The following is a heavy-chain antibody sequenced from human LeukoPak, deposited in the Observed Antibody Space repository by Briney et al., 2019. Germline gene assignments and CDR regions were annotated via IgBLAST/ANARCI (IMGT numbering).Heavy chain of an antibody. CDR1: GFTLHFYS. D-gene: IGHD4-11*01. V-gene: IGHV3-21*01. Sequence: PGGSLRLSCVASGFTLHFYSMNWVRQPPGKGLEWVSSISSVSSYIYSADSVKGRFTISRDNAKNSLYMQMNSLRAEDTAVYYCAKGSNDFDYWGQGTLVTVSS. CDR2: ISSVSSYI. J-gene: IGHJ4*02. CDR3: AKGSNDFDY.